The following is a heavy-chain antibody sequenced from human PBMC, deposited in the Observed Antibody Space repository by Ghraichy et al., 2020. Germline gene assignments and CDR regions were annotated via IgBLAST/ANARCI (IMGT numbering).Heavy chain of an antibody. Sequence: SETLSLTCTVSGGSISSSSDYWGWIRQPPGKGLEWIGSIYYSESTYYNPSLKSRVTISVDTSKNQFSLKLSSVTAADTAVYYCARHGTDYVWGPYPPWAFDIRGQGTMVTVSS. CDR2: IYYSEST. V-gene: IGHV4-39*01. CDR1: GGSISSSSDY. CDR3: ARHGTDYVWGPYPPWAFDI. J-gene: IGHJ3*02. D-gene: IGHD3-16*01.